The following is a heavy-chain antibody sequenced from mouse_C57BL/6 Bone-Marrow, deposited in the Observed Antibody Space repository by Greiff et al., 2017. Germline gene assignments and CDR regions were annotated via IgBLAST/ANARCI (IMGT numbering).Heavy chain of an antibody. Sequence: EVKVEESGGGLVQPGGSLKLSCAASGFTFSDYYMYWVRQTPEKRLEWVAYISNGGGSTYYPDTVKGRFTISRDNAKNTLYLQMSRLKSEDTAMYYFARQGIVTTKFAYWGQGTLVTVSA. CDR3: ARQGIVTTKFAY. J-gene: IGHJ3*01. V-gene: IGHV5-12*01. D-gene: IGHD2-5*01. CDR1: GFTFSDYY. CDR2: ISNGGGST.